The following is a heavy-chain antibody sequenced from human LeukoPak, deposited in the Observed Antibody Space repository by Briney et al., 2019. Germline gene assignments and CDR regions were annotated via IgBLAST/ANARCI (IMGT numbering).Heavy chain of an antibody. CDR1: GCSFSTHW. Sequence: GGSLRLSCAASGCSFSTHWMSWFRQAPGKGLEWVALIKQDGSDKHYVDSVKGRFTISRDNAKNSLYLQMNSLRADDTAVYYCAGDEGWTFDIWGQGTKVTVSS. CDR3: AGDEGWTFDI. J-gene: IGHJ3*02. D-gene: IGHD5-24*01. CDR2: IKQDGSDK. V-gene: IGHV3-7*01.